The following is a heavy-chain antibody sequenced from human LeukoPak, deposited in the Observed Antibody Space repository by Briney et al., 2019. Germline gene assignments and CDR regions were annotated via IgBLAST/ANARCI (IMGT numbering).Heavy chain of an antibody. Sequence: ASVKVSCKASGYSFTDNFLHWVRQAPGQGLEWLGWINPDSDGAKYAQKFQGRVTMTRDTSISTAYMELSRLRSDDTAIYYCARGSVGTVTTFDYWGQGTPVTVSS. CDR2: INPDSDGA. J-gene: IGHJ4*02. CDR3: ARGSVGTVTTFDY. CDR1: GYSFTDNF. D-gene: IGHD4-17*01. V-gene: IGHV1-2*02.